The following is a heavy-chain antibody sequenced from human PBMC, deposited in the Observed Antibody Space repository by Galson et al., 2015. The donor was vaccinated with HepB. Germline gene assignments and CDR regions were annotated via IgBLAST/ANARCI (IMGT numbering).Heavy chain of an antibody. J-gene: IGHJ4*02. D-gene: IGHD2-21*02. V-gene: IGHV3-30*04. CDR3: ARQGRLYCAGDCWRPYSFDY. CDR1: GFTFNTYD. Sequence: SLRLSCAASGFTFNTYDLHWVRQAPGKGLEWVAVISHDETVTFYADSVKGRFTISRDNSKNTIYLQMNSLRTEDTAVYYCARQGRLYCAGDCWRPYSFDYWGQGTLVTVSS. CDR2: ISHDETVT.